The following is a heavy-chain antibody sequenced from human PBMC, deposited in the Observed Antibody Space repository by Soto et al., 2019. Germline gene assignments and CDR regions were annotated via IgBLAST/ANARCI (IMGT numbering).Heavy chain of an antibody. Sequence: QVQLQESGPGLVKPSQTLSLTCTVSGGSISSGGYYWSWIRQHPGKGLEWIGYIYYSGSTYYNPXXKCPVTISVDXXKXQXXLKLSSVTAADTAVYYCARDLGTGGSGSYDNWFDPWGQGTLVTVSS. D-gene: IGHD3-10*01. CDR2: IYYSGST. V-gene: IGHV4-31*01. CDR3: ARDLGTGGSGSYDNWFDP. CDR1: GGSISSGGYY. J-gene: IGHJ5*02.